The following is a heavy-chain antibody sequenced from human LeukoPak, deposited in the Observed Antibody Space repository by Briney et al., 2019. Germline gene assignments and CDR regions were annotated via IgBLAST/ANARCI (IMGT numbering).Heavy chain of an antibody. CDR3: ARARRTPTTFGGVIVDAFDI. D-gene: IGHD3-16*02. CDR1: GGSISSGGYY. J-gene: IGHJ3*02. V-gene: IGHV4-61*08. CDR2: IYYSGST. Sequence: SQTLSLTCTVSGGSISSGGYYWSWIRQPPGKGLEWIGYIYYSGSTNYNPSLKSRVTTSVDTSKNQFSLKLSSVTAADTAVYYCARARRTPTTFGGVIVDAFDIWGQGAMVTVSS.